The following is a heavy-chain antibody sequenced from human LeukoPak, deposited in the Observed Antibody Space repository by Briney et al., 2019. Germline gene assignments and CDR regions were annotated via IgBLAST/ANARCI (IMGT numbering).Heavy chain of an antibody. V-gene: IGHV4-59*01. CDR2: IYYSGST. J-gene: IGHJ3*02. Sequence: SETLSLTCTVSGGSISSYYWSWNRQPPGKGLEWLGYIYYSGSTNYNPSLKSRVTISVDTSKNQFSLKLSSVTAADTAVYYCARGITMVRGVMPSDAFDIWGQGTMVTVSS. CDR3: ARGITMVRGVMPSDAFDI. D-gene: IGHD3-10*01. CDR1: GGSISSYY.